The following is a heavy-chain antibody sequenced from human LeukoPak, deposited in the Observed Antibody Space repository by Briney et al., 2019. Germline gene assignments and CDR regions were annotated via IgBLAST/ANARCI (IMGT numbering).Heavy chain of an antibody. V-gene: IGHV1-46*02. CDR2: INPSGGRT. CDR1: GYTFNSYY. CDR3: ARRGRDYGDPRFDP. D-gene: IGHD4-17*01. J-gene: IGHJ5*02. Sequence: GASVKVSCKASGYTFNSYYMHWVRQAPGQGLEWMGIINPSGGRTSYAQKFQGRVTMTRDTSTRTIYIELYSLRSDDTAVYYCARRGRDYGDPRFDPWGQGTLVTVSS.